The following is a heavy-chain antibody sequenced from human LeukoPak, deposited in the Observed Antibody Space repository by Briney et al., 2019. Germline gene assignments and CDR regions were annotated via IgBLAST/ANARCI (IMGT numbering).Heavy chain of an antibody. CDR2: INHSGST. D-gene: IGHD6-19*01. CDR1: GGSFSGYY. V-gene: IGHV4-34*01. Sequence: SETLSLTCAVYGGSFSGYYWSWIRQPPGKGLEWIGEINHSGSTNYNPSLKSRVTISVDTSKNQFSLKLSSVTAADTAVYYCARVRAVAGKDYWGQGTLVTVSS. CDR3: ARVRAVAGKDY. J-gene: IGHJ4*02.